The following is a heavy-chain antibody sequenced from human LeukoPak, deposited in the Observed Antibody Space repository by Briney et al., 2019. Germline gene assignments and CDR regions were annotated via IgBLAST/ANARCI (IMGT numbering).Heavy chain of an antibody. J-gene: IGHJ4*02. CDR2: ISSSGSTK. CDR3: ASFHDY. CDR1: EFTFSSYE. Sequence: GGSLRLSCAASEFTFSSYEMIWVRQAPGKGLEWVSYISSSGSTKYYADSVKGRFTISRDNAKNSLYLQMNSLRAEDTAVYYCASFHDYWGQGTLVTVSS. V-gene: IGHV3-48*03.